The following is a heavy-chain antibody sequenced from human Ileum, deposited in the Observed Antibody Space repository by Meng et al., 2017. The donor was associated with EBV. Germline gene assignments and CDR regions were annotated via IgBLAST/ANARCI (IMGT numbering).Heavy chain of an antibody. Sequence: RGWRPVLVEPSEPLSLPGPGSASSVRSDSSHVIWIRQPPGRGRDGIAHPFGSDITYTPSFQSRVTISIDTAKNQLFLKLTSVPAADTAMYYCAYYRVGRGGVGSWGQGTLVTVSS. CDR3: AYYRVGRGGVGS. CDR1: ASSVRSDSSH. CDR2: PFGSDIT. J-gene: IGHJ4*02. D-gene: IGHD3-16*01. V-gene: IGHV4-61*01.